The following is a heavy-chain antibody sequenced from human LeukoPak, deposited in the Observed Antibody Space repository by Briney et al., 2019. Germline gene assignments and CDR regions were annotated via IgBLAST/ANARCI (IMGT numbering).Heavy chain of an antibody. V-gene: IGHV3-9*01. CDR3: AKDNGSGVLRDYYGMDV. J-gene: IGHJ6*02. CDR1: GFTFDDYA. CDR2: ISWNSGSI. D-gene: IGHD3-10*01. Sequence: PGRSPRLSCAASGFTFDDYAMHWVRQAPGKGLEWVSGISWNSGSIGYADSVKGRFTISRDNAKNSLYLQMNSLRAEDTALYYCAKDNGSGVLRDYYGMDVWGQGTTVTVSS.